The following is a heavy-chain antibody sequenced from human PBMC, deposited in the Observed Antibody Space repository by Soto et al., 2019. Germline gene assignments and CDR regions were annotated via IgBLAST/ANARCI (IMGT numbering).Heavy chain of an antibody. Sequence: DVQLVESGGGLVQPGGSLRLSCITSGFTCSKFWMSWVRQAPGKGLEWVANIKHDGSKSYDEDSVKGRFTISRDNAKNSLYLQVNSLRVDATAVYFCARLLLYSTSGRGWFDPRGQGTLVTVSS. D-gene: IGHD2-2*02. CDR1: GFTCSKFW. J-gene: IGHJ5*02. V-gene: IGHV3-7*03. CDR2: IKHDGSKS. CDR3: ARLLLYSTSGRGWFDP.